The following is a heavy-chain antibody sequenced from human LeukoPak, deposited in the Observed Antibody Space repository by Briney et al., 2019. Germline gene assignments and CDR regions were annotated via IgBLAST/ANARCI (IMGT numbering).Heavy chain of an antibody. CDR2: SIPIFGTA. D-gene: IGHD3-10*01. Sequence: GASVKVCCKASGGTFSSYGISWVRQAPGQGLEWMGGSIPIFGTANYAQKFQGRVTITADESTSTAYMELSSLRSEDTAVYYCARDARYYYGSGSYGRNWFEPWGQGTLVTDSS. J-gene: IGHJ5*02. CDR3: ARDARYYYGSGSYGRNWFEP. V-gene: IGHV1-69*13. CDR1: GGTFSSYG.